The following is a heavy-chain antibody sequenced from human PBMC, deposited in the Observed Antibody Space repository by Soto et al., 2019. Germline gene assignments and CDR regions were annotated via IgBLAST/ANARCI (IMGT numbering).Heavy chain of an antibody. J-gene: IGHJ4*02. V-gene: IGHV1-3*01. D-gene: IGHD3-10*01. CDR3: ATAHRYGSGSYFDY. CDR1: GYTFTSYA. CDR2: INAGNGNT. Sequence: QVQLVQSGAEVKKPGASVKVSCKASGYTFTSYAMHWVRQAPGQRLEWMGWINAGNGNTKYSQKFQGRVTITRDTSASTAYMELSSLRSEDTAVYYRATAHRYGSGSYFDYWGQGTLVTVSS.